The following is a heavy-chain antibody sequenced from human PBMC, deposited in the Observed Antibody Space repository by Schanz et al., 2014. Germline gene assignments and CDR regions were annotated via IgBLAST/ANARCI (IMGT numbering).Heavy chain of an antibody. Sequence: QVQLQESGPGLVKPSETLSLTCTVSGGSISNYYWSWIRQPPGKGLEWIGYIYYSGSTNYNPSLKSRVTISVDTSKNQFSLKLSSVTAADTAVYYCARAEINSGYARYYCGMDVWGQGTTVTVSS. CDR3: ARAEINSGYARYYCGMDV. V-gene: IGHV4-59*01. D-gene: IGHD5-12*01. CDR2: IYYSGST. J-gene: IGHJ6*02. CDR1: GGSISNYY.